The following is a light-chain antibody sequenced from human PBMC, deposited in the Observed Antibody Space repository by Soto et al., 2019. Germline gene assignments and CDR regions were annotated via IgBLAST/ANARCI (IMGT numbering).Light chain of an antibody. J-gene: IGLJ2*01. CDR1: SSNIGSNT. Sequence: QSVLPQPPSASGTPGQRVSISCSGSSSNIGSNTVNWYQQLPGTAPKLLIFSDNQRPSGVPDRFSGSKSGTSASLAISGLQSEDEADYYCATWDDSPNGPVFGGGTKLTVL. CDR2: SDN. V-gene: IGLV1-44*01. CDR3: ATWDDSPNGPV.